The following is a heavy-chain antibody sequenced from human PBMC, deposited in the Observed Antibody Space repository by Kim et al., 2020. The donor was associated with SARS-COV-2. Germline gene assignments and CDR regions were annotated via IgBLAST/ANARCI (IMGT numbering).Heavy chain of an antibody. CDR1: GGSFSGYY. CDR3: ARGRRLLWFGELLGWFDP. D-gene: IGHD3-10*01. V-gene: IGHV4-34*01. CDR2: INHSGST. J-gene: IGHJ5*02. Sequence: SETLSLTCAVYGGSFSGYYWSWIRQPPGKGLEWIGEINHSGSTNYNPSLKSRVTISVDTSKNQFSLKLSSVTAADTAVYYCARGRRLLWFGELLGWFDPWGQGTLVTVSS.